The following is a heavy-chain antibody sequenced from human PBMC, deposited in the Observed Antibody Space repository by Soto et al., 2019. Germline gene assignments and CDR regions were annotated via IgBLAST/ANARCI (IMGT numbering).Heavy chain of an antibody. J-gene: IGHJ5*02. V-gene: IGHV1-2*04. D-gene: IGHD2-21*02. CDR2: INPNSGGT. CDR3: ARESKRRLLLFGWFDP. Sequence: QVQLVQSGAEVKKPGASVKVSCKASGYTFTGYYMHWVRQAPGQGLEWMGWINPNSGGTNYAQKFQGWVTMTRDTSISTGYMELSRLRSDDTAVYYCARESKRRLLLFGWFDPWGQGTLVTVSS. CDR1: GYTFTGYY.